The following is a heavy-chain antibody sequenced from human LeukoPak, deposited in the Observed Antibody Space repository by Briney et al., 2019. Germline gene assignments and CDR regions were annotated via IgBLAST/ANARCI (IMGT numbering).Heavy chain of an antibody. V-gene: IGHV3-73*01. D-gene: IGHD6-6*01. CDR1: GFTFSGSA. CDR2: IRNKANSYAT. J-gene: IGHJ5*02. CDR3: TRYSSSDNWFDP. Sequence: GGSLKLSCAASGFTFSGSAMHWVRQASGKGLEWVGRIRNKANSYATAYTASVKGRFTISRDDSKNTAYLQMNSLKTEDTAVYYCTRYSSSDNWFDPWGQGTLVTVSS.